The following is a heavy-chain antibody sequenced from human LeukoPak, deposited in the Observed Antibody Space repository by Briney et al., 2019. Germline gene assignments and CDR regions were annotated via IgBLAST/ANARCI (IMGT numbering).Heavy chain of an antibody. Sequence: ASVTVSCKASGYTFTGYYMHWVRQAPGQGLEWMGWINPNSGGTNYAQKFQGRVTMTRDTSISTAYMELSRLRSDDTAVYYCAQDYYGSGSSLDYWGQGTLVTVSS. J-gene: IGHJ4*02. V-gene: IGHV1-2*02. CDR1: GYTFTGYY. CDR3: AQDYYGSGSSLDY. CDR2: INPNSGGT. D-gene: IGHD3-10*01.